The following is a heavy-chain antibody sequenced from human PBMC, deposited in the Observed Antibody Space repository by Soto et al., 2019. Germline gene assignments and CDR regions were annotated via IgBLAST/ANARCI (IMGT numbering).Heavy chain of an antibody. Sequence: SLRLSCAASGFTFSSYGMHWVRQAPGKGLEWVAVISYDGSNKYYADSVKGRFTISRDNSKNTLYLQMNSLRAEDTAVYYCAKGLASRIAAAGYFDYWGQGTLVTVSS. J-gene: IGHJ4*02. CDR2: ISYDGSNK. CDR1: GFTFSSYG. CDR3: AKGLASRIAAAGYFDY. V-gene: IGHV3-30*18. D-gene: IGHD6-13*01.